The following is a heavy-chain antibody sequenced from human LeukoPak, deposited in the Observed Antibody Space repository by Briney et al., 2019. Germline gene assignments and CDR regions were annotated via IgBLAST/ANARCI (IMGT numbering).Heavy chain of an antibody. D-gene: IGHD4-17*01. J-gene: IGHJ4*02. CDR2: IYTSGST. Sequence: SQTLSLTCTVSGGSISSGSYYWSWIRQPAGKGLEWIGRIYTSGSTNYNPSLKSRVTISVDTSKNQFSLKLSSVTAADTAVYYCASHPHDYGERENDYWGQGTLVTVSS. CDR3: ASHPHDYGERENDY. V-gene: IGHV4-61*02. CDR1: GGSISSGSYY.